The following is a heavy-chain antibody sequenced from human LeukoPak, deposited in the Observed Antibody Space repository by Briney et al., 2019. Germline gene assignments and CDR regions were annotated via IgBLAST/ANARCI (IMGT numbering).Heavy chain of an antibody. CDR2: INPSGGST. CDR3: AREGGLRRSSFDY. J-gene: IGHJ4*02. CDR1: GYTFTSYY. D-gene: IGHD5-12*01. Sequence: ASVKASCKASGYTFTSYYMHWVRQAPGQGLEWMGIINPSGGSTSYAQKFQGRVTMTRDMSTSTVYMELSSLRSEDTAVYYCAREGGLRRSSFDYWGQGTLVTVSS. V-gene: IGHV1-46*01.